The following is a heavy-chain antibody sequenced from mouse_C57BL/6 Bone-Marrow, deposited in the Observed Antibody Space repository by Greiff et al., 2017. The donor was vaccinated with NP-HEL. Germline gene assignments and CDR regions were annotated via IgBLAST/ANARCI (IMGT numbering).Heavy chain of an antibody. CDR3: ARNKEDGYYYFDY. CDR2: IWSGGST. J-gene: IGHJ2*01. CDR1: GFSLTSYG. D-gene: IGHD2-3*01. Sequence: QVQLKQSGPGLVQPSQSLSITCTASGFSLTSYGVHWVRQSPGKGLEWLGVIWSGGSTDYNAAFISRLSTSKDNSKGQVFFRMNSLQANDTAIYYCARNKEDGYYYFDYWGQGTTLTVSA. V-gene: IGHV2-2*02.